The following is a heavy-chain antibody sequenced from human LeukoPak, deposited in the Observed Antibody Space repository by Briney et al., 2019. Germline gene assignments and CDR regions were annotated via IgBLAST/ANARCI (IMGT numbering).Heavy chain of an antibody. J-gene: IGHJ4*02. CDR2: IIPIFGTA. Sequence: SVKVSLPSSGGTFSSYAISWVRQAPGQGLEWMGGIIPIFGTANYAQKFQGRVTIIADESTSTAYMELSSLRSEDTAVYYCARDESGDYGDYQDEYCGQGTLATVSS. CDR1: GGTFSSYA. CDR3: ARDESGDYGDYQDEY. D-gene: IGHD4-17*01. V-gene: IGHV1-69*13.